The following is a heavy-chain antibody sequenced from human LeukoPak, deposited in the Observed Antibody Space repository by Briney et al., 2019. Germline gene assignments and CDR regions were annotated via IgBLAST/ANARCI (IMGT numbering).Heavy chain of an antibody. CDR3: ARRYSNYWYFDL. CDR1: TYSITSGYY. V-gene: IGHV4-38-2*01. CDR2: IYHSGST. Sequence: PSETLSLTCAVSTYSITSGYYWGWIRQPPGKGLEWIGSIYHSGSTYYNPSLKSRVTISVDTSKNQFSLKLSSVTAADTAVYYCARRYSNYWYFDLWGRGTLVTVSS. D-gene: IGHD4-11*01. J-gene: IGHJ2*01.